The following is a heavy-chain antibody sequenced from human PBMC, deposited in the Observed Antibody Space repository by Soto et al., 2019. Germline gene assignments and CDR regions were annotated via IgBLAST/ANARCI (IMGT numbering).Heavy chain of an antibody. Sequence: ASVKVSCKASGGTFSSYAISWVRQAPGQGLEWMGGIIPIFGTANYAQKFQGRVTITADESTSTAYMELSSLRSEDTAVYYCARAKAAEAGPGYGMDVWGQGTTVTVSS. CDR3: ARAKAAEAGPGYGMDV. D-gene: IGHD6-25*01. J-gene: IGHJ6*02. CDR2: IIPIFGTA. CDR1: GGTFSSYA. V-gene: IGHV1-69*13.